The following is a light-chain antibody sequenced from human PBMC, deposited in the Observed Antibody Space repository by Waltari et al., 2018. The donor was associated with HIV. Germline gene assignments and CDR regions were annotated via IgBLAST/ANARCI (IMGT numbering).Light chain of an antibody. Sequence: QSVLTQPPSTSGTPGQRVTISCSGSRSNLGSNTVNWYQHLPGTAPKLLIYGNNQRPSGVPDRFSGSKSGTSASLAISGLQSEDEADYYCAAWDDSLNGLWVFGGGTKLTVL. CDR2: GNN. CDR3: AAWDDSLNGLWV. CDR1: RSNLGSNT. V-gene: IGLV1-44*01. J-gene: IGLJ3*02.